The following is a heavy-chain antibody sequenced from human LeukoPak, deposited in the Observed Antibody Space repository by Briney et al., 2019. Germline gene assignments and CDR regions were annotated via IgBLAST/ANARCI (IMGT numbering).Heavy chain of an antibody. J-gene: IGHJ4*02. CDR3: AKDGGLWVSAHWGDS. CDR1: GFTFSSYA. Sequence: PGGSLRLSCAASGFTFSSYAVSWVRQAPGKGLEWVSVISGSGGSTYYADSVKGRFTISRDNSKNTLYLQMDSLRAEDTAVYYCAKDGGLWVSAHWGDSWGRGTLVTVSS. V-gene: IGHV3-23*01. CDR2: ISGSGGST. D-gene: IGHD7-27*01.